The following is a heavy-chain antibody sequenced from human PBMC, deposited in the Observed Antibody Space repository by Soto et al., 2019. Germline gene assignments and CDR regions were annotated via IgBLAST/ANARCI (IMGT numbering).Heavy chain of an antibody. Sequence: ASVKVSCKASGYTFTSYAMHWVRQAPGQRLEWMGWINAGDGNTKYSQKFQGRVTITRDTSASTAYMELSSLRSEDTAVYYCARDPHGRIAAAGTNYYYGMDVWGQGTTVTVSS. J-gene: IGHJ6*02. V-gene: IGHV1-3*01. CDR2: INAGDGNT. CDR3: ARDPHGRIAAAGTNYYYGMDV. CDR1: GYTFTSYA. D-gene: IGHD6-13*01.